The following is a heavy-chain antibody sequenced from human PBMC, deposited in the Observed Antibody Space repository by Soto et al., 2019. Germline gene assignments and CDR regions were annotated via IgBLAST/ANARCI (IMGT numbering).Heavy chain of an antibody. CDR1: GFTFSNAW. D-gene: IGHD1-26*01. J-gene: IGHJ3*02. Sequence: GGSLRLSCAASGFTFSNAWMNWVRQAPGKGLEWVGRIKSKTDGGTTDYAAPVKGRFTISRDDSKNTLYLQMNSLKTEDTAVYYCTTGFSGSSRNAFDIWGQGTMVTVSS. CDR2: IKSKTDGGTT. V-gene: IGHV3-15*07. CDR3: TTGFSGSSRNAFDI.